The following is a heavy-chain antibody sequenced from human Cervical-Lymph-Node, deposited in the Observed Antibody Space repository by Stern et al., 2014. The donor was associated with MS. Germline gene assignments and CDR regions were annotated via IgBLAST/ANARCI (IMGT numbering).Heavy chain of an antibody. D-gene: IGHD6-19*01. CDR1: GFTFSSNW. J-gene: IGHJ4*02. CDR2: INTDGSIT. Sequence: EVQLVESGGGLVQPGGSLRLSCAASGFTFSSNWMHWVRQAPGKGLMWVSRINTDGSITTYADSVKGRFTMSRDSAKNTLYLQMDSLRADDTAVYYCVRGRREVAGIDYWGQGTLVTVSS. V-gene: IGHV3-74*02. CDR3: VRGRREVAGIDY.